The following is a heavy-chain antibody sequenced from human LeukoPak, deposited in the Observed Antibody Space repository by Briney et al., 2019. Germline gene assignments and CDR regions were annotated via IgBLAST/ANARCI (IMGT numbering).Heavy chain of an antibody. CDR2: IIPIFGTA. V-gene: IGHV1-69*06. CDR1: GGTFSSNA. J-gene: IGHJ6*03. CDR3: ARSRFPYYRLSGADYYYMDV. Sequence: GASVKVSCKASGGTFSSNAISWVRQAPGQGLEWMGGIIPIFGTATYTQKFQGRVTITADKSTTTTYMQLSSLRSEDTAVYYCARSRFPYYRLSGADYYYMDVWAKGTTVTVSS. D-gene: IGHD3-10*01.